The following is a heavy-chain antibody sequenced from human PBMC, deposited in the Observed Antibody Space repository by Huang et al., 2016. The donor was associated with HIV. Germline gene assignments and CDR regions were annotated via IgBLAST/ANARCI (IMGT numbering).Heavy chain of an antibody. CDR3: TREYTVAGAFDI. Sequence: QGQLVESGGGVVRPGRSLRLSCAASGFSFSNYAMHWIHQAPGKRLEWVTFISNDGTTTYYANSVKGRFTISRDNFKNTLYLQMNRLRGDDTAVYYCTREYTVAGAFDIWGQGTMVTVSS. CDR2: ISNDGTTT. CDR1: GFSFSNYA. D-gene: IGHD5-12*01. J-gene: IGHJ3*02. V-gene: IGHV3-30-3*01.